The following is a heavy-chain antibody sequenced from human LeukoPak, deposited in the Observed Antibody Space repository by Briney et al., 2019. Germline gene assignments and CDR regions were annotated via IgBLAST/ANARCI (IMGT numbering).Heavy chain of an antibody. Sequence: GGSLRLSCAASGFTFSSYSMNWVRQAPGKGLEWVSSISSSSSYIYYADSVKGRFTISRDNAKNSLYLQMNSLRAEDMAVYYCARVWFGELLSPFDYRGQGTLVTVSS. J-gene: IGHJ4*02. D-gene: IGHD3-10*01. CDR3: ARVWFGELLSPFDY. CDR2: ISSSSSYI. V-gene: IGHV3-21*01. CDR1: GFTFSSYS.